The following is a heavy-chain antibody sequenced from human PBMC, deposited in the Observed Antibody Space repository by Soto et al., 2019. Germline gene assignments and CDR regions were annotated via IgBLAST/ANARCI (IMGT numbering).Heavy chain of an antibody. CDR1: GYTFTSYG. Sequence: ASVKVSCKASGYTFTSYGISWVRQAPGQGLEWMGWISAYNGNTNYAQKLQGRVTMTTDTSTSTAYMELRSLRSDDTAVYYCARDLHYDFWSGYSGAFDIWGQGTMVTVSS. V-gene: IGHV1-18*01. D-gene: IGHD3-3*01. CDR3: ARDLHYDFWSGYSGAFDI. J-gene: IGHJ3*02. CDR2: ISAYNGNT.